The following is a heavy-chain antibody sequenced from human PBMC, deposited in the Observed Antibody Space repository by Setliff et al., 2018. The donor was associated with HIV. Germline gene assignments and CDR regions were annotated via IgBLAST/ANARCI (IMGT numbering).Heavy chain of an antibody. J-gene: IGHJ6*03. D-gene: IGHD6-13*01. CDR3: ARRVAAAGISYYYYYMDV. CDR1: GGSISSSNW. V-gene: IGHV4-4*02. CDR2: IYHSGST. Sequence: SETLSLTCAVSGGSISSSNWWSWVRQPPGKGLEWIGEIYHSGSTNYNPSLKSRVTISVDKSKNQFSLKLSPVTAADTAVYYCARRVAAAGISYYYYYMDVWGKGTTVTVSS.